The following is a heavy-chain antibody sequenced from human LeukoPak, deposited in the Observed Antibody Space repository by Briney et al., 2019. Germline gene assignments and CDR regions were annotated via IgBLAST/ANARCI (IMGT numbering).Heavy chain of an antibody. CDR3: ARDPEIGYYFDY. D-gene: IGHD2-21*01. CDR2: INPNSGGT. J-gene: IGHJ4*02. CDR1: GYTFTGYY. Sequence: ASVKVSCKASGYTFTGYYMHWVRQAPGQGLEWMGWINPNSGGTNYAQKFQGRVTMTRDMSTSTVYMELSSLRSEDTAVYYCARDPEIGYYFDYWGQGTLVTVSS. V-gene: IGHV1-2*02.